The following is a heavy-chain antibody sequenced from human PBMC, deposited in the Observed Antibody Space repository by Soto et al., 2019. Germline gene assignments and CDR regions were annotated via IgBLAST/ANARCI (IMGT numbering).Heavy chain of an antibody. CDR3: VRERGVSSSWYLGVDYYYGMDV. V-gene: IGHV3-72*01. CDR2: TRNKANSYTT. Sequence: PGGSLRLSCAASGFTFSDHYMDWVRQAPGKGLEWVGRTRNKANSYTTEYAASVKGRFTISRDESKNSLYLQMNSLRAEDTAVYYCVRERGVSSSWYLGVDYYYGMDVWGQGTTVTVS. CDR1: GFTFSDHY. D-gene: IGHD6-13*01. J-gene: IGHJ6*02.